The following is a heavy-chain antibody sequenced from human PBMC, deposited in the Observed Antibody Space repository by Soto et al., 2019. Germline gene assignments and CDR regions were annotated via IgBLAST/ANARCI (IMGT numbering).Heavy chain of an antibody. D-gene: IGHD5-18*01. J-gene: IGHJ4*02. CDR3: ARPQPSGYIYGFPY. CDR2: ISITGNII. CDR1: EFNFSDYY. V-gene: IGHV3-11*01. Sequence: GGSLRLCCAASEFNFSDYYMFWFRKAQGKGLEWVSYISITGNIIYYADSVKGRFTISRDNANDLLFLQMSSLRAEDTAVYYCARPQPSGYIYGFPYWGQGTLVTVSS.